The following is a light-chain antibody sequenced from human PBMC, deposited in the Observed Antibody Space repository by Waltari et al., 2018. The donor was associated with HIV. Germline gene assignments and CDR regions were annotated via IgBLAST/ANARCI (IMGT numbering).Light chain of an antibody. CDR1: SGHNNYV. V-gene: IGLV4-69*02. J-gene: IGLJ3*02. Sequence: QVVLTQPPSASASLGASVRLTCTLRSGHNNYVIAWHQQQPEKGPRFLMKLNSDGRHSKGDGVPDRCSGSSSGAERYLIISSLQSEDAADYFCQTWRTGLQVFGGGTRLTVL. CDR3: QTWRTGLQV. CDR2: LNSDGRH.